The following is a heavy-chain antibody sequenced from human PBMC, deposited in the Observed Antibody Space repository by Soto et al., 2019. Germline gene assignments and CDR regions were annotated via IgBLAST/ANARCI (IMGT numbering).Heavy chain of an antibody. Sequence: SETLSLTFAVSGGSFTSNNWWTWVRQPPGQGLEWIGEIYRTGSTNYNPSLKSRVTISLDKSENQFSLKVTPLNAADTDVYYCARRDPGTSVDYWGQGTLVPVYS. CDR2: IYRTGST. D-gene: IGHD1-7*01. V-gene: IGHV4-4*02. J-gene: IGHJ4*02. CDR3: ARRDPGTSVDY. CDR1: GGSFTSNNW.